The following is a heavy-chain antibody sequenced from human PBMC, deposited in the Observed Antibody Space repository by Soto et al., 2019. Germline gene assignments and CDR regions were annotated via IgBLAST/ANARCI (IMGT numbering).Heavy chain of an antibody. J-gene: IGHJ4*02. Sequence: PSETLSLTGAVSGGSISSSDWWSGVRQPPGKRLHWIVEIYHRGSANYHPSLNSRLTISVDKSRSQFSLNLISVTAADPAVYYCVRAGGGWSFDSWRQVTLVTVSS. V-gene: IGHV4-4*02. CDR3: VRAGGGWSFDS. D-gene: IGHD6-19*01. CDR2: IYHRGSA. CDR1: GGSISSSDW.